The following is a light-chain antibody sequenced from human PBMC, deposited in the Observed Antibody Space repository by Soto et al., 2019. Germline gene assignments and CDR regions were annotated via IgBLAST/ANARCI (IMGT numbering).Light chain of an antibody. CDR2: EVT. J-gene: IGLJ2*01. CDR3: SSFTRDITLI. V-gene: IGLV2-14*03. CDR1: SSDIGRYNY. Sequence: QSALTQPASVSGSPGQSITISCTGTSSDIGRYNYVSWYQQHPGKAPKLMIYEVTNRPSGVSDRFSGSKSGNTASLTISGLQTEEEADYYCSSFTRDITLIFGGGTKVTVL.